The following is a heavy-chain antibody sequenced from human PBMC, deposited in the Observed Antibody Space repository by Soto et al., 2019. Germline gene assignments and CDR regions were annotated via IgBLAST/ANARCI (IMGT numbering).Heavy chain of an antibody. CDR3: ARGSSEMATITSIDY. Sequence: PGGSLRLSCAASGFTFSSYWMHWVRQAPGKGLVWVSRINSDGSSTSYADSVKGRFTISRDNAKNTLYLQMDSLRAEDTAVYYCARGSSEMATITSIDYWGQGTLVTVSS. D-gene: IGHD5-12*01. CDR2: INSDGSST. J-gene: IGHJ4*02. V-gene: IGHV3-74*01. CDR1: GFTFSSYW.